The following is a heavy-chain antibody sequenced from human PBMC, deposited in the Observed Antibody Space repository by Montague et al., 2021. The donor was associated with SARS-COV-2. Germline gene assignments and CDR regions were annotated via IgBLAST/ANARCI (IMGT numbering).Heavy chain of an antibody. CDR1: GDSITNHY. CDR3: ARDRFDFGAGRQGTIDF. CDR2: MHFTGKT. Sequence: SETLSLTCSVSGDSITNHYWSWIRQPAGKGLEWIRRMHFTGKTNFSPFFSSRLTMSAGTSKNQFSLKLTSVTAADTAIYFCARDRFDFGAGRQGTIDFWGQGTLVTVSS. J-gene: IGHJ4*02. D-gene: IGHD3-10*01. V-gene: IGHV4-4*07.